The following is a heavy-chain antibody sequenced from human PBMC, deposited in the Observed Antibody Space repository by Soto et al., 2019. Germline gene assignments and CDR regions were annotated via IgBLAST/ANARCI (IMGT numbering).Heavy chain of an antibody. D-gene: IGHD6-25*01. CDR1: GGSIRSSIYY. J-gene: IGHJ4*02. V-gene: IGHV4-39*01. Sequence: QLQLQESGPGLVKPSDTLSLTCSVSGGSIRSSIYYWGWIRQPPGKGLEWFWSTYYSGSTYYNPSLKSRVTISVDTAKSEFSLKLSSVTAADTAMYYCARMPAHVFGGSNPDYWGQGTMVTVSS. CDR3: ARMPAHVFGGSNPDY. CDR2: TYYSGST.